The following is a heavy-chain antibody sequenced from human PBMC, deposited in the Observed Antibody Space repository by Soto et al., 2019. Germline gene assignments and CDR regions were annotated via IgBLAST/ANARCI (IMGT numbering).Heavy chain of an antibody. J-gene: IGHJ6*02. CDR2: IYYSGST. CDR3: ARGPLAYCGGDCHYYYGMDV. Sequence: PSETLSLTCTVSCGSISSGGYSWSWIRQHPGKGLEWIGYIYYSGSTYYNPSLKSRVTISVDTSKNQFSLKLSSVTAADTAVYYCARGPLAYCGGDCHYYYGMDVWGQGTTVTVSS. CDR1: CGSISSGGYS. D-gene: IGHD2-21*02. V-gene: IGHV4-31*03.